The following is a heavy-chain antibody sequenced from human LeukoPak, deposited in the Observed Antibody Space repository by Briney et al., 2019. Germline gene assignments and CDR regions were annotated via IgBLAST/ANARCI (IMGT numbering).Heavy chain of an antibody. CDR2: ISSSGSTI. V-gene: IGHV3-48*04. Sequence: PGGSLRLSCAASRFTFSSYSMNWVRQAPGKGLEWVSYISSSGSTIYYADSVKGRFTISRDNAKNSLYLQMNSLRAEDTAVYYCARDRGYSGYRFDYWGQGTLVTVSS. D-gene: IGHD5-12*01. CDR1: RFTFSSYS. CDR3: ARDRGYSGYRFDY. J-gene: IGHJ4*02.